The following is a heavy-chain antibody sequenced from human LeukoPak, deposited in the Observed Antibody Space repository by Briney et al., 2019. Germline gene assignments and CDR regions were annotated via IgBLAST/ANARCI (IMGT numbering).Heavy chain of an antibody. J-gene: IGHJ4*02. V-gene: IGHV3-23*01. CDR2: ISGSGGST. CDR3: AKDPSRLPYFDY. Sequence: PGGSLRLSCAASGFTFGSYAMSWVRQAPGKGLEWVSAISGSGGSTYYADSVKGRFTISRDNSKNTLYLQMNSLRAEDTAVYYCAKDPSRLPYFDYWGQGTLVTVSS. CDR1: GFTFGSYA.